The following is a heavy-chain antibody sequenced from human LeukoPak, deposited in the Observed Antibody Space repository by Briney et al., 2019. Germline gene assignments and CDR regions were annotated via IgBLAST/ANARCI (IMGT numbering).Heavy chain of an antibody. CDR2: INPNSGGT. Sequence: ASVKVSCKASGYTFTGYYMHWLRHAPGQGLEWMGWINPNSGGTNYAQKFQGRVTMTRDTSISTAYMELSRLRSDDTAVYYWGRGSRMVRGVANWFDPWGQGTLVTVSS. CDR1: GYTFTGYY. V-gene: IGHV1-2*02. J-gene: IGHJ5*02. CDR3: GRGSRMVRGVANWFDP. D-gene: IGHD3-10*01.